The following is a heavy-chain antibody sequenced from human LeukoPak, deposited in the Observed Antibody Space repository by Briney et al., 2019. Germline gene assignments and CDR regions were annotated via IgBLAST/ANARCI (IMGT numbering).Heavy chain of an antibody. J-gene: IGHJ4*02. Sequence: SETLSLTCTVSGGSVSSSNFFWGWIRQPPGKGLEWIGSIFNSGNTYYNPSLSRRVTISVDTSEIQFSLKLTSVTATDTAVYFCARGYYYASGTYYHHFDRWGQGTLVTVSS. CDR3: ARGYYYASGTYYHHFDR. CDR1: GGSVSSSNFF. D-gene: IGHD3-10*01. CDR2: IFNSGNT. V-gene: IGHV4-39*01.